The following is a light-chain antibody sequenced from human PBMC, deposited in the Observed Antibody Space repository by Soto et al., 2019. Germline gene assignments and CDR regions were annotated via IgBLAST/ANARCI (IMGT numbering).Light chain of an antibody. CDR3: RQYERYPMT. CDR1: HSISPW. Sequence: DSQMTQFPFTLSASVGDRVTITCRASHSISPWLAWYQQRPGKAPKILIYKASTLQSGVPPRFSGSGSGTEFNLTISSLQPDDFATYYCRQYERYPMTFGGGTKVDIK. CDR2: KAS. J-gene: IGKJ4*01. V-gene: IGKV1-5*03.